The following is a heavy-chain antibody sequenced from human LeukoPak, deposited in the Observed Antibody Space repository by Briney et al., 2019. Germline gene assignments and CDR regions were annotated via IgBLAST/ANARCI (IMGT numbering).Heavy chain of an antibody. J-gene: IGHJ5*02. V-gene: IGHV4-59*01. CDR2: FYYSGST. CDR1: GGSISSYY. Sequence: KPSETLSLTCTVSGGSISSYYWSWIRQPPGKGLEWIGYFYYSGSTNYNPSLKSRVTISVDTSKNQFSLKLSSVTAADTAVYYCARAARKNWFDPWGQGTLVTVSS. CDR3: ARAARKNWFDP.